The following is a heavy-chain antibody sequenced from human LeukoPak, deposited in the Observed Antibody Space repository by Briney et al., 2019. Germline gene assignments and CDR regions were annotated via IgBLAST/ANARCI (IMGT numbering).Heavy chain of an antibody. V-gene: IGHV4-39*01. CDR3: ARYGDYEFDP. Sequence: KPSETLSLTCPVSGGSISSSSYYSGWIRQPPGKGLEWIGSIYYSGSTYYNPSLKSRVPISVDTSKNQFSLKLSSVSDADTAVYYCARYGDYEFDPWGQGTLVTVSS. J-gene: IGHJ5*02. D-gene: IGHD4-17*01. CDR2: IYYSGST. CDR1: GGSISSSSYY.